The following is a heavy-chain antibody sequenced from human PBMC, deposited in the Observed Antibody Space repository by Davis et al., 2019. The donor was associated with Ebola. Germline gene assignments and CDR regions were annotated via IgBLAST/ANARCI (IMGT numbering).Heavy chain of an antibody. J-gene: IGHJ4*02. CDR1: GGSINSYY. V-gene: IGHV4-39*07. CDR2: IYHTGNT. Sequence: SETLSLTCTVSGGSINSYYWSWIRQPPGQGLEWIASIYHTGNTYYNPSFQSRVTISVYTFKNQLSLRVDSVTAADTAVYYCARSTRGPVALDHWGPGSLVSVSS. CDR3: ARSTRGPVALDH. D-gene: IGHD4-23*01.